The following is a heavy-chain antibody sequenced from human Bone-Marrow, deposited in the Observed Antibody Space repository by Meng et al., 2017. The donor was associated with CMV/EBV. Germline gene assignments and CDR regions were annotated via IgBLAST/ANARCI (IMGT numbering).Heavy chain of an antibody. CDR3: ARHVDLGRLGIAAAVDY. CDR1: SISRTTYY. J-gene: IGHJ4*02. CDR2: FYYSGPT. D-gene: IGHD6-13*01. Sequence: SISRTTYYWRWIRQPPGKGLEWIGSFYYSGPTYYNPSLKSRVTVSVDTSKNQISLKLSSVTAADTAVYFCARHVDLGRLGIAAAVDYWGQGTLVTVSS. V-gene: IGHV4-39*01.